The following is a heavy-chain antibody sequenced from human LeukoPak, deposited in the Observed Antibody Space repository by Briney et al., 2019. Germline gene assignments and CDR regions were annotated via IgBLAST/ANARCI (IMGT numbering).Heavy chain of an antibody. J-gene: IGHJ6*03. D-gene: IGHD3-3*01. Sequence: GRSLRLSCAASGFTFSSYAMHWVRQAPGKGLEWVAVISYDGSNKYYADSVKGRFTISRDNAKNSLYLQMNSLRAEDTAVYYCASLGGVFGGYMDVWGKGTTVTVSS. V-gene: IGHV3-30-3*01. CDR3: ASLGGVFGGYMDV. CDR1: GFTFSSYA. CDR2: ISYDGSNK.